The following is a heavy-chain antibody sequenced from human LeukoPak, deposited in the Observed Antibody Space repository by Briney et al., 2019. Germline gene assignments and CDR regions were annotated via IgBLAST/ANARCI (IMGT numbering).Heavy chain of an antibody. CDR2: INPSGGST. D-gene: IGHD2-2*01. CDR3: ARGAHQHSDS. J-gene: IGHJ4*02. CDR1: GYTFISYQ. Sequence: ASVKVSCTASGYTFISYQMHWVRQAPGQGLEWMGRINPSGGSTSYAQKFQGRVTMTRDTSTNTVHMELSSLTSDDSAVYYCARGAHQHSDSWGQGTLVSVSS. V-gene: IGHV1-46*01.